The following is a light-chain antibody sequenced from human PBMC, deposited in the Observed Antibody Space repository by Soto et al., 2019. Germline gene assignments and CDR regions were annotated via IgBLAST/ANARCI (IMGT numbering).Light chain of an antibody. CDR3: QQYNHWPPLI. CDR1: QSVGRN. CDR2: GAS. J-gene: IGKJ4*01. Sequence: EIVMTQSPATLSVSPGERATLSCRASQSVGRNLAWYQQKPGQAPRLLIYGASTRATGIPDRFSGSGSGTEFTLTISSLQSEDFAIYTCQQYNHWPPLIFGGGTKVEIK. V-gene: IGKV3-15*01.